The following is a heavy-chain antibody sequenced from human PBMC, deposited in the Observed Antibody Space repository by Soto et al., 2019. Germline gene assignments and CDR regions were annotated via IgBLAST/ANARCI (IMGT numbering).Heavy chain of an antibody. Sequence: SETLSLTCTVSGGSISSSSHYWGWIRQPPGKGLECIGNIYYDGNTYYNPSLKSRVTISLDTSKNQFSLRLDSVTAADTAVYFCVRSSIIPRASMYPFDYWGHGTLVT. CDR3: VRSSIIPRASMYPFDY. CDR1: GGSISSSSHY. D-gene: IGHD3-3*01. CDR2: IYYDGNT. V-gene: IGHV4-39*01. J-gene: IGHJ4*01.